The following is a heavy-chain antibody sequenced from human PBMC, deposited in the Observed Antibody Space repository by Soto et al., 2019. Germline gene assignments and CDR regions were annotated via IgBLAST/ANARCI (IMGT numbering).Heavy chain of an antibody. CDR2: IWYGGSNK. Sequence: GGSLRLSVAAAEFIFSGYGMHWVRQAPGKGLEWVAAIWYGGSNKYYADSVKGRFTISRDNSKNTLYLQMNSLRAEDTAVYYCATGIAARSDYYYGMDVWGQGTTVTVSS. D-gene: IGHD6-6*01. V-gene: IGHV3-33*01. CDR3: ATGIAARSDYYYGMDV. J-gene: IGHJ6*02. CDR1: EFIFSGYG.